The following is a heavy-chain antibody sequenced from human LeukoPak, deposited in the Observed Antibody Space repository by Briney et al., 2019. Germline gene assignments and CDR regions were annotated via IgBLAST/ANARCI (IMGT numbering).Heavy chain of an antibody. CDR1: GGSVSSYY. CDR2: MYYSGST. Sequence: TSETLSLTCTVSGGSVSSYYWSWIRQPPGKGLEWIGYMYYSGSTNYNPSLKSRVTISIDTSKNQFSLKLNSVTAADTAVYYCARGGGHSYGFGFGYWGQGTLVTVSS. D-gene: IGHD5-18*01. V-gene: IGHV4-59*02. J-gene: IGHJ4*02. CDR3: ARGGGHSYGFGFGY.